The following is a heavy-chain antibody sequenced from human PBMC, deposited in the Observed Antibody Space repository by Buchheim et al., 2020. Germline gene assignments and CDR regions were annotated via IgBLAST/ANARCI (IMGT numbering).Heavy chain of an antibody. CDR1: GFDFSRYG. CDR3: ARRDSSRGMDV. Sequence: QVQLVESGGGVVQPGRSLRLSCVASGFDFSRYGMHWVRQAPGKGLEWVALTSYDGSTKFYADSVKGRFAISRDNSKNSLYLQMNSLRDEDTAVYYCARRDSSRGMDVWGQGTT. D-gene: IGHD3-22*01. J-gene: IGHJ6*02. V-gene: IGHV3-30*03. CDR2: TSYDGSTK.